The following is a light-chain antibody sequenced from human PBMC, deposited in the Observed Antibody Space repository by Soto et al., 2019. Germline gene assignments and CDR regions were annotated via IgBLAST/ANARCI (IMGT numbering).Light chain of an antibody. CDR3: QQYGGSPIT. Sequence: EIVLTQSLGTLCVSPGERGTLSGMASQSVSIYLAWYQQKPGQAPRLRIYGGSSRATGIPVRFSGSGSETDFTLTISRLEPEAFALYYCQQYGGSPITFGQGTRLEI. CDR1: QSVSIY. V-gene: IGKV3-20*01. J-gene: IGKJ5*01. CDR2: GGS.